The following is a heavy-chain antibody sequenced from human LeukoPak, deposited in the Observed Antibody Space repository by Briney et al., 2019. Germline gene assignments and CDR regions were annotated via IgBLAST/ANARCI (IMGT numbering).Heavy chain of an antibody. Sequence: PGGSLRLSCAASGFTFSSYSMNWVRQAPGKGLEWVSSISGSISSMYYADSVRGRFTISRDNAKNSLYLQMNSLRAEDTAVYYCARDHELGTLGYWGQGTLVTVSS. CDR1: GFTFSSYS. CDR3: ARDHELGTLGY. CDR2: ISGSISSM. J-gene: IGHJ4*02. V-gene: IGHV3-21*01. D-gene: IGHD7-27*01.